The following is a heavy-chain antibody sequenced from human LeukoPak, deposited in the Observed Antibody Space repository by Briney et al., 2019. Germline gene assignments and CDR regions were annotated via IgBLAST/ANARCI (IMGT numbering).Heavy chain of an antibody. CDR1: GYTFTSYY. CDR2: INPSGGST. CDR3: AIQRAVLWFGELSLGY. V-gene: IGHV1-46*01. J-gene: IGHJ4*02. D-gene: IGHD3-10*01. Sequence: ASVKVSCKASGYTFTSYYMHWVRQAPGQGLEWMGIINPSGGSTSYAQKFQGRVTMTRDTSTSTVYMELSSLRSEDTAVYYCAIQRAVLWFGELSLGYWGQGTLVTVSS.